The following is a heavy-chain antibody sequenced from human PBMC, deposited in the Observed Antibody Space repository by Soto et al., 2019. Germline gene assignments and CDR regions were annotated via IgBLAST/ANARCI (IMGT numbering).Heavy chain of an antibody. D-gene: IGHD1-1*01. CDR3: AKLRHDTGMDYYYGMDV. Sequence: QVQLVESGGGVVQPGRSLRLSCVASAFSFNSYGMFWVRQAPGEGLEWVAVISYDGSDKYYADSVKGRFTISRDNSKNTLYLQMNSLRDEDTAVYYCAKLRHDTGMDYYYGMDVWGQGTTVTVSS. CDR2: ISYDGSDK. CDR1: AFSFNSYG. J-gene: IGHJ6*02. V-gene: IGHV3-30*18.